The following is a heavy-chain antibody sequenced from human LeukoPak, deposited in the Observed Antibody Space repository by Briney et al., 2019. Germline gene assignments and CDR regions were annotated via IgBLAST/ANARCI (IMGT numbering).Heavy chain of an antibody. V-gene: IGHV3-23*01. Sequence: GASLRLSCAASGFTFSSYAMSWVRQAPGKGLEWVPSISGTTGSTYYAGPVKGRFTISRDNSKNTLYLQMNSLRADDTAVYYCAKIIAAAGLDYWGQGTLLTVSS. CDR1: GFTFSSYA. CDR2: ISGTTGST. D-gene: IGHD6-13*01. CDR3: AKIIAAAGLDY. J-gene: IGHJ4*02.